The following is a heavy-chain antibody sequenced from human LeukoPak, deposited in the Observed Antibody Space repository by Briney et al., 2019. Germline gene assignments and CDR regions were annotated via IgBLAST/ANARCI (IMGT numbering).Heavy chain of an antibody. CDR3: ASSRSFDY. CDR1: GFTFSSYW. D-gene: IGHD3-3*01. V-gene: IGHV3-7*01. CDR2: IKQDGSEK. J-gene: IGHJ4*02. Sequence: GGSLRLSCAASGFTFSSYWMSWVRQAPGKGLEWVADIKQDGSEKYYVDSVKGRFTISRDNAKNPLFLQMNSLRAEDTAVYYCASSRSFDYWGQGTLVTVSS.